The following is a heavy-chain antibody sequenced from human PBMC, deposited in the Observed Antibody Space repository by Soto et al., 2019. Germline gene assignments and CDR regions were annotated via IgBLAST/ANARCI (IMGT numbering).Heavy chain of an antibody. CDR2: IYYSGST. CDR1: GGSFSSGSYY. V-gene: IGHV4-61*01. J-gene: IGHJ6*02. Sequence: PSETLSLTGTVSGGSFSSGSYYWSWIRQPPGKGLEWIGYIYYSGSTNYNPSLKSRVTISVDTSKNQFSLKLSSVTAADTAVYYCARDRDYYDSSGYYWYYYGMDVWGQGTTVTVSS. CDR3: ARDRDYYDSSGYYWYYYGMDV. D-gene: IGHD3-22*01.